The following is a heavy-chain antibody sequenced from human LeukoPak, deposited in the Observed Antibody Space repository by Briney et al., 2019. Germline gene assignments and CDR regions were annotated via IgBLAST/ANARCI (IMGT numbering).Heavy chain of an antibody. CDR1: RPFLRNYG. V-gene: IGHV3-30*13. CDR2: ISDGGRHK. D-gene: IGHD5-18*01. CDR3: AKDADTATIIYWDFDL. Sequence: ARSLTLAWAAARPFLRNYGVHWVRQAPGKGLEWVAVISDGGRHKHYADSVRGRLTISRDNPKNILYRQMNNLSPEHTAVYLCAKDADTATIIYWDFDLWGRGTMVTVSS. J-gene: IGHJ2*01.